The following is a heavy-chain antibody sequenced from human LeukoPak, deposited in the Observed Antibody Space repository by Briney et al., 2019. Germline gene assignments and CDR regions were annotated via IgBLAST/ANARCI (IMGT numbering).Heavy chain of an antibody. V-gene: IGHV4-34*01. CDR1: GGSITSFY. Sequence: SETLSLTCTVSGGSITSFYWSWIRQPPGKGLEWIGEINHSGSTNYNPSLKSRVTISVDTSKNQFSLKLSSVTAADTAVYYCARAVAGINWSYYYYYMDVWGKGTTVTVSS. D-gene: IGHD6-19*01. J-gene: IGHJ6*03. CDR3: ARAVAGINWSYYYYYMDV. CDR2: INHSGST.